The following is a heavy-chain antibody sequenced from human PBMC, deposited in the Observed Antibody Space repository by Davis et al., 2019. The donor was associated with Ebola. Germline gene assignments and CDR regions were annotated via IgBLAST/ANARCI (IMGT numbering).Heavy chain of an antibody. CDR1: GYSINSGYY. J-gene: IGHJ4*02. CDR2: IDHSGST. CDR3: ARGVGPGVY. V-gene: IGHV4-38-2*01. D-gene: IGHD2-15*01. Sequence: PSETLSLTCAVSGYSINSGYYWGWIRQPPGKGLESIGNIDHSGSTYYNPSLKSRVIMSVDTSKNQFSLKLSSVTAADTAVYYCARGVGPGVYWGQGTLVTVSS.